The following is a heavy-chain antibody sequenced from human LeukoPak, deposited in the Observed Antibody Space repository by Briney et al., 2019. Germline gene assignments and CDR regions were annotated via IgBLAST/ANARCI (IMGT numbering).Heavy chain of an antibody. J-gene: IGHJ4*02. CDR3: ARHEAYYDFWSGQHGIDY. V-gene: IGHV5-10-1*01. CDR1: GYSFTSYW. D-gene: IGHD3-3*01. Sequence: GESLKISCEGSGYSFTSYWISWVRQMPGKGLEWMGRIDPSDSYTNYSPSFQGHVTISADKSISTAYLQWSSLKASDTAMYYCARHEAYYDFWSGQHGIDYWGQGTLVTVSS. CDR2: IDPSDSYT.